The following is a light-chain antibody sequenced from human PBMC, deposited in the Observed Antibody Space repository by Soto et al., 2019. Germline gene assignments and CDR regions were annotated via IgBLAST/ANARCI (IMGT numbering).Light chain of an antibody. V-gene: IGKV3-20*01. CDR1: QSVSNSY. J-gene: IGKJ5*01. Sequence: EVVLPQSPDTLSLSPGEGATLSCRASQSVSNSYLAWYQQKPGQAPRLLIYGASSRATGIPDSFSGSGSGTDFTLTSSRLEPEDFAVYYCQQYSSSPPTFGQGTRLEIK. CDR2: GAS. CDR3: QQYSSSPPT.